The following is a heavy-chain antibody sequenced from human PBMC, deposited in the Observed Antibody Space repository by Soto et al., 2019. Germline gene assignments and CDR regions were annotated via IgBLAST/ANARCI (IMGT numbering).Heavy chain of an antibody. V-gene: IGHV1-69*01. CDR2: IIHIFGTA. CDR1: GGTFSSYA. Sequence: QVQLVQSGAEVQKPGSSVKVSCKAAGGTFSSYAISWVRQAPGQGLEWMGGIIHIFGTANYAQKFQGRVTITADESTSTVNRGLSRLSSEDTAVYSCAGGGRDIYGDSQPLFDYWGQGTLVTVSS. J-gene: IGHJ4*02. CDR3: AGGGRDIYGDSQPLFDY. D-gene: IGHD4-17*01.